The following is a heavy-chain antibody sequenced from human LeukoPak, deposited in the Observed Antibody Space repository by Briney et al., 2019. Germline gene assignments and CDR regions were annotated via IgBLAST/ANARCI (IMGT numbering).Heavy chain of an antibody. CDR1: GFIFSSYD. CDR2: ISPIRTYI. Sequence: GGSLRLSCAASGFIFSSYDMNWVRQAPGKGLEWGSSISPIRTYIFYADSLKGRFTISRDNAKNTVYMEMNSQRGEDTGVYYCARLRFGKIGSYYFEYWGQGTLVIVSS. CDR3: ARLRFGKIGSYYFEY. D-gene: IGHD3-10*01. V-gene: IGHV3-21*01. J-gene: IGHJ4*02.